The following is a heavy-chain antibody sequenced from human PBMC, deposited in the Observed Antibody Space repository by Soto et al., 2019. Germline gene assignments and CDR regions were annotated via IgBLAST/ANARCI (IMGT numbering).Heavy chain of an antibody. V-gene: IGHV4-30-4*01. CDR1: GGSIRSSDYY. CDR2: VYYGESA. J-gene: IGHJ4*02. CDR3: ARVIITATGTSGFDS. Sequence: QVQLQESGPGLMKPSQTLSLTCTVSGGSIRSSDYYWSWIRQPPGKGLEWIGYVYYGESAYYNPSLQSRGFLSIDTSKNQFSLTLSSVTAADTAVYYCARVIITATGTSGFDSWGQGTLVTVSS. D-gene: IGHD6-13*01.